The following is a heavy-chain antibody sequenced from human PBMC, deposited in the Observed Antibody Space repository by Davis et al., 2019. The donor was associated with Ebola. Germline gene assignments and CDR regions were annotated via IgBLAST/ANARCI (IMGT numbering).Heavy chain of an antibody. Sequence: PGGSLRLSCKGSGFTFSSYWMSWVRQAPGKGLEWVANIKQDGSEKYYVDSVKGRFTISRDNAKNSLYLQMNSLRAEDTAVYYCARDFRSGSYYLDYWGQGTLVTVSS. J-gene: IGHJ4*02. CDR2: IKQDGSEK. CDR3: ARDFRSGSYYLDY. D-gene: IGHD1-26*01. CDR1: GFTFSSYW. V-gene: IGHV3-7*01.